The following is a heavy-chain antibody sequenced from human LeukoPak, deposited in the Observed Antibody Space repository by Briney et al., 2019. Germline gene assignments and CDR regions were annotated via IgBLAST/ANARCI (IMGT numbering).Heavy chain of an antibody. CDR3: AVNRWGVVAGSDY. V-gene: IGHV3-7*03. Sequence: GGSLRLSCAASGFSFSTYWMSWVRQAPGKGLEWVANIKQDGSEKYYVDSVKGRFTISRENTKNSLYLQMNSLRAEDTAVYYCAVNRWGVVAGSDYWGQGTLVTVSS. CDR1: GFSFSTYW. J-gene: IGHJ4*02. D-gene: IGHD3-16*01. CDR2: IKQDGSEK.